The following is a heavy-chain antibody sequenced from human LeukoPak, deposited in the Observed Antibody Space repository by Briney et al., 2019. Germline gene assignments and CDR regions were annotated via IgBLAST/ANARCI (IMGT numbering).Heavy chain of an antibody. D-gene: IGHD1-26*01. CDR3: AKDQSRVGASDPFDY. V-gene: IGHV3-23*01. J-gene: IGHJ4*02. Sequence: GGSLRLSCAASGFAFSSCAMTWVRQAPGKGLEWVSSISGSGATTYYADSVKGRFTISRDNSNTTVYLQMNSLRAEDTAVYYCAKDQSRVGASDPFDYWGQGMQVGVSS. CDR1: GFAFSSCA. CDR2: ISGSGATT.